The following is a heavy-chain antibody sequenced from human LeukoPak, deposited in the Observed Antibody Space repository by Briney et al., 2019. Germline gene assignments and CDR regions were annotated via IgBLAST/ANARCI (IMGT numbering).Heavy chain of an antibody. CDR2: IRSKANNYAT. CDR1: GFTFSGSA. D-gene: IGHD4-17*01. V-gene: IGHV3-73*01. CDR3: TRPDHGELGVN. Sequence: QPGGSLRLSCAASGFTFSGSAMHWVRQASGKGLEWIGHIRSKANNYATLYVASVKGRFTISRDDSKKTAYLQMNSLKTEDTAVYYCTRPDHGELGVNWGQGTLVTVSS. J-gene: IGHJ4*02.